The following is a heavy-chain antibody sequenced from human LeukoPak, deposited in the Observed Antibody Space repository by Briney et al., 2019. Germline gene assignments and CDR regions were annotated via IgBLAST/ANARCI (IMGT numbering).Heavy chain of an antibody. J-gene: IGHJ4*02. CDR2: ISGSGGGT. CDR1: GITLSNYG. V-gene: IGHV3-23*01. CDR3: ARRGVVIRVILVGFHKEAYYFGS. Sequence: PGGSLRLSCAVSGITLSNYGMSWVRQAPGKGLEWVAGISGSGGGTHYADSVKGRFTISRDNPKNTLHLQMNSLRAEDTAVYFCARRGVVIRVILVGFHKEAYYFGSWDQGALVTVSS. D-gene: IGHD3-10*01.